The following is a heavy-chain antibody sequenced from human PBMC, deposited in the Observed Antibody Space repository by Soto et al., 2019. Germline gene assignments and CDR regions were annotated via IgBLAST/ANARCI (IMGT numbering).Heavy chain of an antibody. V-gene: IGHV1-18*04. CDR1: GYTFTSYG. Sequence: ASVKVSCKASGYTFTSYGISWVRQAPGQGLEWMGWISAYNGNTNYAQKLQGRVTMTTDTSTSTAYMELRSPRSDDTAVYYCARDIITMIDLPFDYWGQGTLVTVSS. J-gene: IGHJ4*02. CDR2: ISAYNGNT. CDR3: ARDIITMIDLPFDY. D-gene: IGHD3-22*01.